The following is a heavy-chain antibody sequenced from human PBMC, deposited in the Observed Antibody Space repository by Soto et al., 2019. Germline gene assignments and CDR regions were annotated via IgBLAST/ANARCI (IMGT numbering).Heavy chain of an antibody. D-gene: IGHD2-2*01. J-gene: IGHJ6*03. CDR1: GFTFDDYG. V-gene: IGHV3-20*01. Sequence: GGSLRLSCAASGFTFDDYGMSWVRQAPGKGLEWVSGINWNGGSTGYADSVKGRFTISRDNAKNSLYLQMNSLRAEDTALYHCAREVYCSSTSCYGDYYYMDVWGKGTTVTVSS. CDR2: INWNGGST. CDR3: AREVYCSSTSCYGDYYYMDV.